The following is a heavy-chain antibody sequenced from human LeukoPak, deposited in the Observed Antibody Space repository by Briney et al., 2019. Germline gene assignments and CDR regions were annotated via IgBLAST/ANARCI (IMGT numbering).Heavy chain of an antibody. V-gene: IGHV1-58*02. Sequence: GTSVKASCKASGLTFTNSAMQWVRQARGQRLEWIGWIVVDSGNTNYAQKFQERVTITRNMSTTTAYMELSSLRSEDTAVYYCATNSADYNFWSGYYSFDYWGQGTLVTVSS. D-gene: IGHD3-3*01. J-gene: IGHJ4*02. CDR1: GLTFTNSA. CDR3: ATNSADYNFWSGYYSFDY. CDR2: IVVDSGNT.